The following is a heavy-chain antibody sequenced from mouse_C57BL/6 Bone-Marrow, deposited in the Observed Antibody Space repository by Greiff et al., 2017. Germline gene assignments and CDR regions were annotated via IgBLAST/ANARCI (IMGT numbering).Heavy chain of an antibody. CDR3: ASDRRLRFDY. Sequence: EVKLMESGPGLVKPSQSLSLTCSVTGYSITSGYYWNWIRQFPGHKLEWMGYISYDGSNNYNPSLKNRISITRDTSKNQFFLKLNSVTTEDTAKYYCASDRRLRFDYWCQGTTLTVSS. D-gene: IGHD2-2*01. V-gene: IGHV3-6*01. CDR1: GYSITSGYY. CDR2: ISYDGSN. J-gene: IGHJ2*01.